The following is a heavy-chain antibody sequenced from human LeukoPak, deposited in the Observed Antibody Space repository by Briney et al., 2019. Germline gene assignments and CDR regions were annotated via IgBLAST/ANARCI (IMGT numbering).Heavy chain of an antibody. CDR3: AKYLSTVTTEEVAFDI. CDR1: GFTFSSYA. J-gene: IGHJ3*02. D-gene: IGHD4-17*01. CDR2: ISGSGGST. Sequence: AGGSLRLSCAASGFTFSSYAMSWVRQAPGKGLECVSAISGSGGSTYYADSVKGRFTISRDNSKNTLYLQMNSLRAEDTAVYYCAKYLSTVTTEEVAFDIWGQGTMVAVSS. V-gene: IGHV3-23*01.